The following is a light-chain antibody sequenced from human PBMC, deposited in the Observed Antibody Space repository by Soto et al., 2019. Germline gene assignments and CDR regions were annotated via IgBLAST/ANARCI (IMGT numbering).Light chain of an antibody. CDR3: CSYAGSYTFHYV. CDR1: SSDVGGYNY. Sequence: QSVLTQPRSVSGSPGQSVTISCTGTSSDVGGYNYVSWYQQHPGKAPKLMIYDVSKRPSGVPDLFSGSKSGNTASLTISGLQAEDDADYYCCSYAGSYTFHYVFGTGTKLTVL. J-gene: IGLJ1*01. CDR2: DVS. V-gene: IGLV2-11*01.